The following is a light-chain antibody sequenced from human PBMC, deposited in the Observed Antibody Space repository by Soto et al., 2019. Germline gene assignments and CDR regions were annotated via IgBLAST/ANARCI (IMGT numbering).Light chain of an antibody. V-gene: IGLV2-14*01. J-gene: IGLJ1*01. CDR1: SSDVGGYNY. CDR3: NSYTPASPLYV. Sequence: QSVLTQPASVSGSPGQSITISCTGTSSDVGGYNYVSWYQQHPGKAPKLLIFEVSHRPSGVYYRFSGSKSGNTASLTISGLQAEDEANYYCNSYTPASPLYVLGTGTKLTLL. CDR2: EVS.